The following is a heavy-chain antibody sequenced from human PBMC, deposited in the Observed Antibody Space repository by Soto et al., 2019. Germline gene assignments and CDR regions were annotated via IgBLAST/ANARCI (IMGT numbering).Heavy chain of an antibody. CDR2: IWYDGSNK. V-gene: IGHV3-33*01. CDR3: ARCYSNYYYYYMDV. D-gene: IGHD4-4*01. CDR1: GCTFSSYG. Sequence: GGSLRLSCAASGCTFSSYGMHWVHQAPGKGLEWVAVIWYDGSNKYYADSVKGRFTISRDNSKNTLYLQMNSLRAEDTAVYYCARCYSNYYYYYMDVWGKGTTVTVSS. J-gene: IGHJ6*03.